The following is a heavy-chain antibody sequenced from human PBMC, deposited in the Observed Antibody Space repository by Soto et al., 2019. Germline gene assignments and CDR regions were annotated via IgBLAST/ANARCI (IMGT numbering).Heavy chain of an antibody. V-gene: IGHV4-39*01. CDR1: GGSISSSSYY. J-gene: IGHJ4*02. CDR3: ARQSYRVAGRIY. D-gene: IGHD6-19*01. CDR2: IYYSGST. Sequence: ASETLSLTCTVSGGSISSSSYYWGWIRQPPGKGLEWIGSIYYSGSTYYNPSLKSRVTISVDTPKNQFSLKLSSVTAADTAVYYCARQSYRVAGRIYWGQGTLVTVSS.